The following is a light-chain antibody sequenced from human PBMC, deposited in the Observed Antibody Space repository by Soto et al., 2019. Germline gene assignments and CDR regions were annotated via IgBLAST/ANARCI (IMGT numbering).Light chain of an antibody. V-gene: IGLV4-69*01. Sequence: QLVLTQSPSASASLGASVKLTCILSSGHSSYAIAWHQQQPEKGPRYLMKLNSDGSHSKGDGIPDRFSGSSSGAERYLTISSLQSEDEADYYCQTWDTGIRIFGGGTKLTVL. CDR3: QTWDTGIRI. CDR2: LNSDGSH. CDR1: SGHSSYA. J-gene: IGLJ2*01.